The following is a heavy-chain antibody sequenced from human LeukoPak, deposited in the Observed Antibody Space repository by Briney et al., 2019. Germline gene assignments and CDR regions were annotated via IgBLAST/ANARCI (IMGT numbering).Heavy chain of an antibody. Sequence: GGSLRLSCAASGFTFRSYAMSWVRQAPGKGLEWVSGISGGGGSTYYADSVKGRFTISRDNSKDTLYLLMNSLRAEDTAVYYCAKHSGSSGWYNDYWGQGTLVTVSS. D-gene: IGHD6-19*01. V-gene: IGHV3-23*01. CDR3: AKHSGSSGWYNDY. CDR1: GFTFRSYA. J-gene: IGHJ4*02. CDR2: ISGGGGST.